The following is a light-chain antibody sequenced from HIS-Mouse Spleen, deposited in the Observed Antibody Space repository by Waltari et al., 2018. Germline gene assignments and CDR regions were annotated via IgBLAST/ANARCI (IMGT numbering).Light chain of an antibody. J-gene: IGLJ1*01. CDR1: NIGRKS. Sequence: SYVLTQPPSVSVAPGKTARITCGGNNIGRKSVRWYREKPGQAPLLVVQDVSDRPSGIPERFSGSNSGNTATLTISRVEAGDEADYYCQVWDSSSDHPYVFGTGTKVTVL. V-gene: IGLV3-21*03. CDR2: DVS. CDR3: QVWDSSSDHPYV.